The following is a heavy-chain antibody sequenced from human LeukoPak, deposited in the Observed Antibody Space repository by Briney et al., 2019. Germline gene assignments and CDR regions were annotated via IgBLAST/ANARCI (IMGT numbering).Heavy chain of an antibody. CDR3: AKTPTPIVVVIPPEFDP. V-gene: IGHV3-30*18. J-gene: IGHJ5*02. CDR2: ISYDGSNK. Sequence: GGSLRLSCAASGFTFSSYGMHWIRQAPGKGLEWVAVISYDGSNKYYADSVKGRFTISRDNSKNTLYLQMNRMRAEDTAVYYCAKTPTPIVVVIPPEFDPWGQGTLVTVSS. D-gene: IGHD3-22*01. CDR1: GFTFSSYG.